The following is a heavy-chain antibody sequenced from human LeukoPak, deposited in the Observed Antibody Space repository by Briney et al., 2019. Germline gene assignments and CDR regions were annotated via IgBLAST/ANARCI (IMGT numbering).Heavy chain of an antibody. CDR2: MNPNSGNT. Sequence: GASVKVSCKASAYTFTTYDINWVRQATGQGLEWMEWMNPNSGNTGYAQKFQGRVTITRNTSISTAYMELSSLRSEDTAVYYCARGIKVMRNNYGRIYYYYYMDVWGNGTTVTVSS. CDR1: AYTFTTYD. CDR3: ARGIKVMRNNYGRIYYYYYMDV. J-gene: IGHJ6*03. D-gene: IGHD5-18*01. V-gene: IGHV1-8*03.